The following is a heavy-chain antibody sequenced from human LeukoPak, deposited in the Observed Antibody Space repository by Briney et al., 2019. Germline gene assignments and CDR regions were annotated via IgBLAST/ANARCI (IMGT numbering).Heavy chain of an antibody. CDR3: ARLGGGYYDEHFDY. J-gene: IGHJ4*02. CDR2: IYYSGST. D-gene: IGHD3-22*01. V-gene: IGHV4-59*08. Sequence: TSSETLSLTCTVSGGSISSYYWSWIRQPPGKGLEWIGYIYYSGSTNYNPSLKSRVTISVDTSKNQFSLKLSSVTAADTAVYYCARLGGGYYDEHFDYWGQGTLVTVSS. CDR1: GGSISSYY.